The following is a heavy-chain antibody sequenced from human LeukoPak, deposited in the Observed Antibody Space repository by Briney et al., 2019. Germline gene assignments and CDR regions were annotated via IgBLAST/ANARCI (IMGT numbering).Heavy chain of an antibody. CDR3: ARAPMISRGGDY. CDR1: GYTFTSYD. V-gene: IGHV1-8*01. Sequence: ASVKVSCKASGYTFTSYDISWVRQATGQGLEWMGWMNPNSGNTGYAQKFQGRVTMTRNTSISTAYMELSSLRSEDTAVYYCARAPMISRGGDYWGQGTLVTVSS. J-gene: IGHJ4*02. D-gene: IGHD3-10*01. CDR2: MNPNSGNT.